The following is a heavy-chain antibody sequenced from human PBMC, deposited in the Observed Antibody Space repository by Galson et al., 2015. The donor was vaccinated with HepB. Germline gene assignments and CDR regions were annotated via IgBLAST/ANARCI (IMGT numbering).Heavy chain of an antibody. V-gene: IGHV1-69*13. D-gene: IGHD3-3*01. CDR3: ARGENTIFGVVTPYGMDV. CDR1: GGTFSSYA. Sequence: SVKVSCKASGGTFSSYAISWVRQAPGQGLEWMGGIIPIFGTANYAQKFQGRVTITADESTSTAYMELSSLRSEDTAVYYCARGENTIFGVVTPYGMDVWGQGTTVTVSS. J-gene: IGHJ6*02. CDR2: IIPIFGTA.